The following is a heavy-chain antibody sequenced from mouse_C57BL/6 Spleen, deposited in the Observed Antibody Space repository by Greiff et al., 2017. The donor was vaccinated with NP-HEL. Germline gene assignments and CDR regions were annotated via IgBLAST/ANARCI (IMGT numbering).Heavy chain of an antibody. CDR1: GYTFTTYP. J-gene: IGHJ3*01. Sequence: VNLVESGAELVKPGASVKMSCKASGYTFTTYPIEWMKQNHGKSLEWIGNFHPYNDDTKYNEKFKGKATLTVEKSSSTVYLELSRLTYDDSAVYYCARAATYSSFAYWGQGALVTVSA. D-gene: IGHD2-10*01. CDR2: FHPYNDDT. V-gene: IGHV1-47*01. CDR3: ARAATYSSFAY.